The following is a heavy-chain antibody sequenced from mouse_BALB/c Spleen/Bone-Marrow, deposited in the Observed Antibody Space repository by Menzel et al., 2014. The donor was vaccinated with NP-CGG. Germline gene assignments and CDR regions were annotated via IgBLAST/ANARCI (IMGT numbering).Heavy chain of an antibody. CDR3: ARDFYGSSFDY. CDR1: GFTFSSYG. V-gene: IGHV5-6-3*01. Sequence: EVQLVESGGGLVQPGGSLKLSCAASGFTFSSYGMSWVRQTPDKRLELVATINSNGGSTYYPDSVKGRFTISRDNAKNTLYLQMSSLKSEDTAMYYCARDFYGSSFDYWGQGTTLPVSS. CDR2: INSNGGST. D-gene: IGHD1-1*01. J-gene: IGHJ2*01.